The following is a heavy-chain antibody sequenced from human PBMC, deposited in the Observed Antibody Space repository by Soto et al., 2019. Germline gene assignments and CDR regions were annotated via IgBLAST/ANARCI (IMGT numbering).Heavy chain of an antibody. CDR3: SRVDPGETSPFDR. J-gene: IGHJ4*02. V-gene: IGHV1-46*03. Sequence: ASLKVSCKASGYIFTSYYIHWVRQAPGQGLEWMGWINPFDGSRMFAQSFQGRVTMTRDTSTSTVYMEVSSLRSEDTAVYYCSRVDPGETSPFDRWGQGTLVTVSS. CDR1: GYIFTSYY. D-gene: IGHD3-10*01. CDR2: INPFDGSR.